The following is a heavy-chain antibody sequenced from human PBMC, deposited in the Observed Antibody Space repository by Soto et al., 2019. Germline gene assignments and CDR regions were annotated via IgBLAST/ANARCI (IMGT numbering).Heavy chain of an antibody. V-gene: IGHV3-23*01. J-gene: IGHJ6*02. CDR1: GFTFSSYA. D-gene: IGHD6-13*01. CDR3: AKILAAAAMGYYYYGMDV. Sequence: PGGSLRLSCAASGFTFSSYAMSWVRQAPGKGLEWVSAISGSGGSTYYADSVKGRFTISRDNSKNTLYLQMNSLRAEDTAVYYCAKILAAAAMGYYYYGMDVWRQGTTVTISS. CDR2: ISGSGGST.